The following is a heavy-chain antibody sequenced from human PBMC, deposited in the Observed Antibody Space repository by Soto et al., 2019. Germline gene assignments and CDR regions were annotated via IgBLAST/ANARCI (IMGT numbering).Heavy chain of an antibody. Sequence: EVQVVESGGGLVQPGGSLRLACVASGFTSSSDWMHWVSQAPGKGLVWVSRINRDGSSRAYAGSVKGRFTISRDNAKNTLYLQMNSLRAEDTAIYYCARPWGYWGQGTLVTVSS. CDR3: ARPWGY. CDR1: GFTSSSDW. D-gene: IGHD1-26*01. CDR2: INRDGSSR. J-gene: IGHJ4*02. V-gene: IGHV3-74*03.